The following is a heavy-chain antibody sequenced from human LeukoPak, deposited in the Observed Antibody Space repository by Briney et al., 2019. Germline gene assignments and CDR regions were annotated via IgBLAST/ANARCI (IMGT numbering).Heavy chain of an antibody. Sequence: SETLSLTCAVYGGSFSGYYWSWIRQPPGKGLEWIGSIYYSGSTYYNPSLKSRVTISVDTSKNQFSLKLSSVTAADTAVYYCARGRYYYGSGSYPFDYWGQGTLVTVSS. CDR3: ARGRYYYGSGSYPFDY. V-gene: IGHV4-34*01. CDR1: GGSFSGYY. CDR2: IYYSGST. J-gene: IGHJ4*02. D-gene: IGHD3-10*01.